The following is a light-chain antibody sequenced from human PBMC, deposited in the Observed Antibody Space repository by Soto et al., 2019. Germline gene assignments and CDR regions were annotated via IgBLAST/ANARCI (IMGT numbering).Light chain of an antibody. CDR2: GAS. CDR1: QTISSSY. J-gene: IGKJ4*02. CDR3: QQLNGSPLT. Sequence: EIVLTQSPGTLSLSPGERATLSCRASQTISSSYLAWYQQKPGQAPRLLIYGASSRATGIPDRFSGSGSGTDFTHAISRLEPEDFAVYYCQQLNGSPLTFGGGTKVEI. V-gene: IGKV3-20*01.